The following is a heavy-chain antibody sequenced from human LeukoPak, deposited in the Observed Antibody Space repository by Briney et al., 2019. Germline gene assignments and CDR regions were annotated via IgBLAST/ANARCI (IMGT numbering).Heavy chain of an antibody. CDR3: ARSVPYYDILTGTYGMDV. CDR2: IIPIFGTA. J-gene: IGHJ6*02. V-gene: IGHV1-69*05. D-gene: IGHD3-9*01. Sequence: SVKVSYKASGGTFSSYAISWVRQAPGQGLEWMGGIIPIFGTANYAQKFQGRVTITTDESTSTAYMELSSLRSEDTAVYYCARSVPYYDILTGTYGMDVWGQGTTVTVSS. CDR1: GGTFSSYA.